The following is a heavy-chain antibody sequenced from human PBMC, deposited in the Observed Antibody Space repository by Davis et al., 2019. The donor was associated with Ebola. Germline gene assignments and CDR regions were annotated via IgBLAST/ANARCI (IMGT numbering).Heavy chain of an antibody. CDR3: ASTRNCSSTSCYAHYYYYMDV. V-gene: IGHV1-2*02. Sequence: ASVKVSCKASGYTFTGYYMHWVRQAPGQGLEWMGWINPNSGGTNYAQKFQGRVTMTRDTSISTAYMELSRLRSDDTAVYYCASTRNCSSTSCYAHYYYYMDVWGKGTTVTVSS. CDR1: GYTFTGYY. CDR2: INPNSGGT. J-gene: IGHJ6*03. D-gene: IGHD2-2*01.